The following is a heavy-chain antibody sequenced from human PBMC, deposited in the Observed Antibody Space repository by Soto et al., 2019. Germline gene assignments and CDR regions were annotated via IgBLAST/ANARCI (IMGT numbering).Heavy chain of an antibody. V-gene: IGHV3-23*01. CDR3: AKAIGYRSDNSCFAFDF. J-gene: IGHJ4*02. D-gene: IGHD2-2*01. CDR1: GFTFSSYA. CDR2: MSGSGGYT. Sequence: PGGSLRLSCAASGFTFSSYAMNWVRQAPGKGLEWVSTMSGSGGYTYYADSVKGRFTISRDNSNNTLYLQMNSLKAEDTAVYYCAKAIGYRSDNSCFAFDFWGQGALVTVSS.